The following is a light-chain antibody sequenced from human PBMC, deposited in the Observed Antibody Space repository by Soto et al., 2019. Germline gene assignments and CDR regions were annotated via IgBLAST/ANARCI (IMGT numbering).Light chain of an antibody. CDR1: SSDVGGFTY. Sequence: QSVLTQPASVPGSPGQSITISCTGTSSDVGGFTYVSWYQQHPGKTPKLLIYEVRLRPTGVSDRFSGAKSGNTASLTISGLQAEDEADYYCSSFTRSSSGVFGTGTKLTVL. CDR2: EVR. J-gene: IGLJ1*01. V-gene: IGLV2-14*01. CDR3: SSFTRSSSGV.